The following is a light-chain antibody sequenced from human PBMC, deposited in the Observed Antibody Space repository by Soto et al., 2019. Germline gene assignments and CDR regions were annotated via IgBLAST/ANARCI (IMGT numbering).Light chain of an antibody. CDR2: WAS. CDR3: QQYYTTPTWT. V-gene: IGKV4-1*01. Sequence: DIVMTQSPDSLAVSLGERATINCKSSQSVLYSSNNKNYLAWYQQKPGQPPKLLIYWASTRESGVPDRFSGSGSGTDFTLTISSLPAEDVAVYYCQQYYTTPTWTFGQGTKVEIK. J-gene: IGKJ1*01. CDR1: QSVLYSSNNKNY.